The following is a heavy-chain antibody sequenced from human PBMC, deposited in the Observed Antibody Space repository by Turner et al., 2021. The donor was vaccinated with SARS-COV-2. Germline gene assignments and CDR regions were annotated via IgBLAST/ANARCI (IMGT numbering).Heavy chain of an antibody. CDR2: INSTGYII. V-gene: IGHV3-11*04. CDR3: ARDGGDQSGGAFDI. J-gene: IGHJ3*02. Sequence: HLVESGGGLVKPGGSLTLSCVASGFSLSDYYMSWVRQAPGTGLEWLSYINSTGYIINSADSVKGRFTVSRDNAKNSLSLVMDSLRAEDTAVYYCARDGGDQSGGAFDIWGQGTMVTVSS. D-gene: IGHD2-21*01. CDR1: GFSLSDYY.